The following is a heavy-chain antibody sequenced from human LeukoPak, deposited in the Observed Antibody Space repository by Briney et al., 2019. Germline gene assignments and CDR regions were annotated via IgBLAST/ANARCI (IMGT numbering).Heavy chain of an antibody. CDR1: GGTFSSYA. J-gene: IGHJ5*02. CDR3: ARVGIFGVVS. V-gene: IGHV1-69*05. Sequence: GASVKVSCKASGGTFSSYAISWVRQAPGQGLEWMGGIIPIFGTANYAQKFQGRVTMTRDTSISTAYMELSRLRSDDTAVYYCARVGIFGVVSWGQGTLVTVSS. CDR2: IIPIFGTA. D-gene: IGHD3-3*01.